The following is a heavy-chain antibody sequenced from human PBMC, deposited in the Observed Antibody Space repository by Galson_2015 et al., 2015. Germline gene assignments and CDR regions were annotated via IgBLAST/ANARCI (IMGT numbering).Heavy chain of an antibody. V-gene: IGHV4-59*01. Sequence: SESLSLTCPVSGGSISSYYWSWIRQPPGKGLEWIGYIYYSGSTNYNPSLKSRVTISVDTSKNQFSLKLSSVTAADTAVYYCACCGSYYPSYWGQGTLVTVSS. CDR2: IYYSGST. CDR1: GGSISSYY. J-gene: IGHJ4*02. D-gene: IGHD1-26*01. CDR3: ACCGSYYPSY.